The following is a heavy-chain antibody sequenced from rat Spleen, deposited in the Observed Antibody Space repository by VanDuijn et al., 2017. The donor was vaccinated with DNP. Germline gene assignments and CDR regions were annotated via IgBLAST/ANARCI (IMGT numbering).Heavy chain of an antibody. D-gene: IGHD1-11*01. J-gene: IGHJ2*01. CDR2: ISYDGGST. Sequence: EVQLVESGGGLVLPGRSLKVSCAASGFTFNNYGMAWVRQAPTKGLEWVAYISYDGGSTYYGDSVKGRFTISRDNAKSTLYLQMNSLRSEDMATYYCARYSLRRLWDYWGQGVMVTVSS. V-gene: IGHV5-22*01. CDR3: ARYSLRRLWDY. CDR1: GFTFNNYG.